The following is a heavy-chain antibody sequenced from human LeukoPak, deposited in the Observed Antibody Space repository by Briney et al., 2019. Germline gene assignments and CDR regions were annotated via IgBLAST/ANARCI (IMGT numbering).Heavy chain of an antibody. D-gene: IGHD3-3*01. V-gene: IGHV3-23*01. Sequence: GGSLRLSCAASGFTFSSYAMSWVRQAPGKGLEWVSVISGSGGSTYYADSVKGRFTISRDNSKNTLYLQMNSLRAEDTAVYYCTTDPDGAVFGVVTAELERRGGADYWGQGTLVTVSS. CDR1: GFTFSSYA. J-gene: IGHJ4*02. CDR3: TTDPDGAVFGVVTAELERRGGADY. CDR2: ISGSGGST.